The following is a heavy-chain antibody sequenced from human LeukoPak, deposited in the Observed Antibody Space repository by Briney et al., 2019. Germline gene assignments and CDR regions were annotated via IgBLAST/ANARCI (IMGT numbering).Heavy chain of an antibody. CDR2: ISSSSSYI. CDR3: ARDGEWELLFDY. D-gene: IGHD1-26*01. CDR1: GFTFSSYS. V-gene: IGHV3-21*01. Sequence: PGGSLRLSCAASGFTFSSYSMNWVRQAPGKGLEWVSSISSSSSYIYYADSVKGRFTISRDNAKNSLYLRMNSLRAEDTAVYYCARDGEWELLFDYWGQGTLVTVSS. J-gene: IGHJ4*02.